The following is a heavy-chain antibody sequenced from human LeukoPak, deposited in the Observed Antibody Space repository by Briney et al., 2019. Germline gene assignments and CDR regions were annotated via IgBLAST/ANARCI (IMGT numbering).Heavy chain of an antibody. CDR1: GFTFSSYG. D-gene: IGHD2-2*01. CDR3: ASRVVVPAANMDV. J-gene: IGHJ6*04. CDR2: IWYDGSNK. V-gene: IGHV3-33*01. Sequence: GGSLRLSCAASGFTFSSYGMHWVRQAPGKGLEWVAVIWYDGSNKYYADSVKGRFTISRDNSKNTLYLRMNSLRAEDTAVYYCASRVVVPAANMDVWGKGTTVTVSS.